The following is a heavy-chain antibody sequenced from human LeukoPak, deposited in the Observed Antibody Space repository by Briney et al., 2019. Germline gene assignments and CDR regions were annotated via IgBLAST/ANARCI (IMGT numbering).Heavy chain of an antibody. CDR3: ARFRTYLYPPALPGPIYYNYYGMDV. D-gene: IGHD2-2*02. CDR1: GGSLSSYF. J-gene: IGHJ6*02. CDR2: IYYSGRS. Sequence: SGTLSLTRTVSGGSLSSYFWSWIRQPAGKGVEGIGYIYYSGRSHYNPSLRSRVTISVDTSMKQFSLKLSYETAADMSVYYCARFRTYLYPPALPGPIYYNYYGMDVWGQGTMVTVSS. V-gene: IGHV4-59*01.